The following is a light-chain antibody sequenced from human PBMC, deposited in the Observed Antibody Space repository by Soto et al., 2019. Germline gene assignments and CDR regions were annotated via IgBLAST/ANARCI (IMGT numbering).Light chain of an antibody. CDR2: DAS. V-gene: IGKV1-33*01. CDR1: QDISNY. J-gene: IGKJ5*01. CDR3: QQYDNLLIT. Sequence: DIQMTQSPSPLSASVGDRVTITCQASQDISNYLNWYQQKPGKAPKLLIYDASNLETGVPSRFSGSGSGTDFTFTISSLQPEDIATYYCQQYDNLLITFGQGTRLE.